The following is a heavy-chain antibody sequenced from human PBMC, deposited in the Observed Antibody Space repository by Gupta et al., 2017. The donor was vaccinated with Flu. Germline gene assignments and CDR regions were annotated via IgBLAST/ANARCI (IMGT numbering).Heavy chain of an antibody. CDR2: IRSKANSYAT. V-gene: IGHV3-73*02. J-gene: IGHJ5*02. CDR3: TRQGSIAVAELFDP. Sequence: EVQLVESGGGLVQPGGSLKLSCAASGFTFSGSAMHWVRQASGKGLEWVGRIRSKANSYATAYAASVKGRFTISRDDSKNTAYLQMNSLKTEDTAVYYCTRQGSIAVAELFDPWGQGTLVTVSS. D-gene: IGHD6-19*01. CDR1: GFTFSGSA.